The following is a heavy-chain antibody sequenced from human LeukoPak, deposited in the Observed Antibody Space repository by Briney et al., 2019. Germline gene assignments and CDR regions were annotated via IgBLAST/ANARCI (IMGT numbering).Heavy chain of an antibody. CDR1: GVTFSDYS. J-gene: IGHJ4*02. Sequence: GGSLRLSCAASGVTFSDYSMNWVRQAPGKGLEWVSYISSSSSIKYYADSVKGRFTISRDNAKNSLYLQMNSLRDEDTAVYYCAGVEGVYSGYNLGFGIDYWGQGTLVTVSS. CDR3: AGVEGVYSGYNLGFGIDY. D-gene: IGHD5-12*01. CDR2: ISSSSSIK. V-gene: IGHV3-48*02.